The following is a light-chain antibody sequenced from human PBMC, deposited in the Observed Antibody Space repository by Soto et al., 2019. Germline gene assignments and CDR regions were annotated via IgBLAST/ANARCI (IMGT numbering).Light chain of an antibody. J-gene: IGKJ4*01. CDR1: QNIDNY. Sequence: DMQMTQSPSSLSASVGDRVTITCRASQNIDNYLNWYQQKPGEAPKLLISAASNLQTGVPSRFSGSRSGTDFSLTISGLQHEDFATYFCQQSYTIPLILGGGTKVDIK. CDR2: AAS. CDR3: QQSYTIPLI. V-gene: IGKV1-39*01.